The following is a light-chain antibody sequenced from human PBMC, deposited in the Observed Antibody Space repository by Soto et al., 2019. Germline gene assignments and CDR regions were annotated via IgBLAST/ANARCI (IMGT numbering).Light chain of an antibody. CDR2: DAS. V-gene: IGKV1-5*01. CDR1: QTISRW. J-gene: IGKJ2*01. CDR3: QQYNSYSVNA. Sequence: IQMTQSPCTLSASVGKRVIITCRASQTISRWLAWYQQRPGKAPKLLIYDASSLESGVPSRFSGSGSGTEFTLTISRLQPDDFATYCCQQYNSYSVNAFGQGTKVDIK.